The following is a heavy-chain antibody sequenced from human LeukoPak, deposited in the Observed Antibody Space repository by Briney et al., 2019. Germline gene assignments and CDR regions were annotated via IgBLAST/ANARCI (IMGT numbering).Heavy chain of an antibody. CDR3: AIHRLLRYFDY. V-gene: IGHV4-61*08. CDR2: IYYRGNT. J-gene: IGHJ4*01. Sequence: PSETLSLTCTVPGASFSSGGYYWSCIRPHPGKGLEWIGYIYYRGNTKYNPSHKSRVTISVNTSKNQFSLKLRSVTAAETAVYGSAIHRLLRYFDYWGEGTPVTASS. D-gene: IGHD3-22*01. CDR1: GASFSSGGYY.